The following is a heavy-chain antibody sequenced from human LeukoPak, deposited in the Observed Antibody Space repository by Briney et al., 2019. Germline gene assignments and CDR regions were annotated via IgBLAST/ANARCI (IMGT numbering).Heavy chain of an antibody. CDR2: FDPEDGET. CDR3: ATYTVVPAAPLYDAFDI. D-gene: IGHD2-2*01. V-gene: IGHV1-24*01. J-gene: IGHJ3*02. CDR1: GYTLTELS. Sequence: GASVKVSCKVSGYTLTELSMHWVRQAPGKGLEWMGGFDPEDGETIYAQKFQGRVTMTEDTSTDTAYMELSSLRSEDTAVYYCATYTVVPAAPLYDAFDIWGQGTMVTVSS.